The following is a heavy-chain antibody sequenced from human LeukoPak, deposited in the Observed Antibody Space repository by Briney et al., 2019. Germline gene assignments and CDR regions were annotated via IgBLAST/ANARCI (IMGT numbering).Heavy chain of an antibody. J-gene: IGHJ4*02. V-gene: IGHV3-74*01. CDR2: IHSDGSST. D-gene: IGHD6-13*01. Sequence: PGGSLRLSCAASGFTFSSYWMHWVRQAPGKGLVWVSRIHSDGSSTSYADSVKGRFTMSRDNAKNTLYLQMNSLSAEDTAVYYCARGWITAGAYYDYWGQGTLVTVSS. CDR3: ARGWITAGAYYDY. CDR1: GFTFSSYW.